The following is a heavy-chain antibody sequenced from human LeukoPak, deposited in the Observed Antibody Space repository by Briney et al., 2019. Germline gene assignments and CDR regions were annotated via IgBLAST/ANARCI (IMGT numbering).Heavy chain of an antibody. CDR3: AREWGQYYYGT. Sequence: GGSLRLSCAASGFTLSDYYMSWIRQAPGKGLEWVSYISSSGSTIYYADSVKGRFTISRDNAKNSLYLQMSSLRAEDAAVYYCAREWGQYYYGTWGQGTLVTVSS. J-gene: IGHJ5*02. V-gene: IGHV3-11*01. CDR2: ISSSGSTI. CDR1: GFTLSDYY. D-gene: IGHD3-10*01.